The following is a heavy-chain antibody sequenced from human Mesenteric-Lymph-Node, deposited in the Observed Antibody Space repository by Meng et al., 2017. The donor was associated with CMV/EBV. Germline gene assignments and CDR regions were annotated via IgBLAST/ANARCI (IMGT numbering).Heavy chain of an antibody. CDR2: ISTSGNYI. D-gene: IGHD2-2*01. Sequence: GESLKISCAASGFTFRSYSMNWVRQAPGKGLEWVSFISTSGNYIYYSDSVKGRFTISRDNAKNSLYLQMNSLRAEDTALYYCARAINIVVIAASGPYYFDYWGLGTLVTVSS. V-gene: IGHV3-21*04. CDR1: GFTFRSYS. J-gene: IGHJ4*02. CDR3: ARAINIVVIAASGPYYFDY.